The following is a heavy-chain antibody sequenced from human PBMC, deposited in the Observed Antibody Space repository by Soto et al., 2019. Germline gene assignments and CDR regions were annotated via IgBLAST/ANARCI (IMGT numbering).Heavy chain of an antibody. J-gene: IGHJ4*02. CDR2: IWYDGSKK. CDR3: ARVGHYYDSSGDY. CDR1: GFTFSSYG. V-gene: IGHV3-33*01. Sequence: QVQLVESGGGVVQPGRSLRLSCAASGFTFSSYGMHWVRQAPGKGLEWVAVIWYDGSKKYYADSVKGRFPISRDNSKNTLYLQMNSLRAEDTAVYYCARVGHYYDSSGDYWGQGTLVTVSS. D-gene: IGHD3-22*01.